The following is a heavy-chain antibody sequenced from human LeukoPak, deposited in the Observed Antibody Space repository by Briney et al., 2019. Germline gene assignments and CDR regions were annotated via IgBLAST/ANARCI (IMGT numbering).Heavy chain of an antibody. CDR1: GGSISGYY. J-gene: IGHJ4*02. CDR2: IYYSGGT. CDR3: ARTQGSGFDY. D-gene: IGHD6-19*01. Sequence: PSETLSLTCTVSGGSISGYYWSWIRQPPGKGLEWIAYIYYSGGTNYNPSLKSRVTISVDTSKNQFSLKLSSVTAADTAVYYCARTQGSGFDYWGQGTLVTVSS. V-gene: IGHV4-59*08.